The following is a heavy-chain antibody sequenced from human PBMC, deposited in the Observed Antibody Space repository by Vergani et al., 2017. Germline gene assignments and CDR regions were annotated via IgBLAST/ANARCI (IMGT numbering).Heavy chain of an antibody. CDR1: GYSFTSYW. Sequence: EVQLVQSGAEVKKPGESLRISCKGSGYSFTSYWISWVRQMPGKGLEWRGRIDPIDSYTNYSPSFQGHGAISADKSISTAYLQWSSLKASDTAMYYCASADPRGSSGGSCADWGQGTLVTVSS. CDR3: ASADPRGSSGGSCAD. V-gene: IGHV5-10-1*01. CDR2: IDPIDSYT. D-gene: IGHD2-15*01. J-gene: IGHJ4*02.